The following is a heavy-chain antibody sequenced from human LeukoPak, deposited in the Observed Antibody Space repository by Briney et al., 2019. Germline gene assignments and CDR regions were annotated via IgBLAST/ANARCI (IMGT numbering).Heavy chain of an antibody. CDR1: GGSFSGYY. J-gene: IGHJ6*03. Sequence: SETLSLTCAVYGGSFSGYYWSWIRQPPGKGLEWIGEINHSGSTNYNPSLKSRVTISVDTSKNQFSLKLSSVTAADMAVYYCARGGYYYDSSGPYYYYYMDVWGKGTTVTVSS. D-gene: IGHD3-22*01. V-gene: IGHV4-34*01. CDR3: ARGGYYYDSSGPYYYYYMDV. CDR2: INHSGST.